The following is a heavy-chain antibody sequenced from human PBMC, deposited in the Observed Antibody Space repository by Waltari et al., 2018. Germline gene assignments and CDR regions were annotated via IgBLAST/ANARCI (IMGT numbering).Heavy chain of an antibody. CDR3: ARLIDGYCSGGSCYSGAFDI. V-gene: IGHV3-21*01. J-gene: IGHJ3*02. D-gene: IGHD2-15*01. CDR2: IVSMSSYI. Sequence: EVQLVESGGGLVKPGGSLRLSCAASGFTFSSYSMNWVRQAPGKGLEWVSSIVSMSSYINDADSVKGRFTISRDNAKNSLYLQMNSLRAEDTAVYYCARLIDGYCSGGSCYSGAFDIWGQGTMVTVSS. CDR1: GFTFSSYS.